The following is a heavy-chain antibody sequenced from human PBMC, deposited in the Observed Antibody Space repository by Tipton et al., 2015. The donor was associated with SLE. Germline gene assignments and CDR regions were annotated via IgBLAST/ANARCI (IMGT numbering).Heavy chain of an antibody. D-gene: IGHD3/OR15-3a*01. CDR2: ISSSSSYT. V-gene: IGHV3-11*06. CDR1: GFPFSDFW. CDR3: AKDRDSYYYYMDV. J-gene: IGHJ6*03. Sequence: GSLRLSCAASGFPFSDFWMTWVRQAPGKGLEWVSYISSSSSYTNYADSVKGRFTISRDNAKNSLYLQMNSLRAEDTAVYYCAKDRDSYYYYMDVWGKGTTVTVSS.